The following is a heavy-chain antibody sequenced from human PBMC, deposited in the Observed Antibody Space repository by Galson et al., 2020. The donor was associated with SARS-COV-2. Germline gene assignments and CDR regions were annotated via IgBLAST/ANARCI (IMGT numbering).Heavy chain of an antibody. D-gene: IGHD3-10*01. V-gene: IGHV3-23*01. J-gene: IGHJ6*03. Sequence: GESLKISCAASGFTFRSYAMTWVRQAPGKGLEWVSAISGGGGTTYHADSVQGRFTISRDNSKNTLYLQMNSLRAEDTAIYYCAKDDVPSVTSYYHMGVWGKGTTVTVSS. CDR3: AKDDVPSVTSYYHMGV. CDR1: GFTFRSYA. CDR2: ISGGGGTT.